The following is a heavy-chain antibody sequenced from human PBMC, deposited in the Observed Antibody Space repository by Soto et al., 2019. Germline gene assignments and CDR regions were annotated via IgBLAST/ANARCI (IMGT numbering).Heavy chain of an antibody. CDR3: ARSYYYDSSCYYYY. J-gene: IGHJ4*02. D-gene: IGHD3-22*01. Sequence: SETLSLTCAVYGGSFSGYYWSWIRQPPGKGLEWIGEINHSGSTNYNPSLKNRVTISVETSNNQFSLKLSSVTAADKAVYYCARSYYYDSSCYYYYWGQGTLVTVSS. CDR1: GGSFSGYY. CDR2: INHSGST. V-gene: IGHV4-34*01.